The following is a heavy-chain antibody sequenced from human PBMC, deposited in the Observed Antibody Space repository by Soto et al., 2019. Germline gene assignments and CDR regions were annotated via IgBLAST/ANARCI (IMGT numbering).Heavy chain of an antibody. CDR3: ARVPTYYYDSSGQPTNWFDP. Sequence: SVKVFCKASGGTFSSYAISWVRQAPGQGLEWMGGIIPIFGTANYAQKFQGRVTITADKSTSTAYMELSSLRSEDTAVYYCARVPTYYYDSSGQPTNWFDPWGQGTLVTVSS. CDR1: GGTFSSYA. D-gene: IGHD3-22*01. V-gene: IGHV1-69*06. J-gene: IGHJ5*02. CDR2: IIPIFGTA.